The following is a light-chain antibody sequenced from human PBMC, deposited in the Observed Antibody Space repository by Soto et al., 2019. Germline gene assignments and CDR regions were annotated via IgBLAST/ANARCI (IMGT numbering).Light chain of an antibody. J-gene: IGKJ5*01. V-gene: IGKV1-39*01. CDR2: DAS. CDR3: QQSYMDPIT. CDR1: QSISTY. Sequence: DIQMTQSPSSLSASVGTRATITGRASQSISTYLNWYQKKPGKAPNLLIYDASRLQSGVPSRFSGSGGGTDFTLSISSVQPEDFATYFCQQSYMDPITFGQGTRLEIK.